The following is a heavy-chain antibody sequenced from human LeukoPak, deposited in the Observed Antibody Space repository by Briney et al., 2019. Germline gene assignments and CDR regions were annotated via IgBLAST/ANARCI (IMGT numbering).Heavy chain of an antibody. CDR2: ISYDGSNK. CDR1: GFTFSSYG. Sequence: GGSLRLSCAASGFTFSSYGIHWVRQAPGKGLEWVAVISYDGSNKYYADSVKGRFTISRDNSKNTLYLQMNSLRAEDTAVYYCAKDWESSSWFWGRCDYWGQGTLVTVSS. CDR3: AKDWESSSWFWGRCDY. J-gene: IGHJ4*02. D-gene: IGHD6-13*01. V-gene: IGHV3-30*18.